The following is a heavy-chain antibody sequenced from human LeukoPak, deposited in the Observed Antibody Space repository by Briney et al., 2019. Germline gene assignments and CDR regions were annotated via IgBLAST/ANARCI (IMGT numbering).Heavy chain of an antibody. V-gene: IGHV1-69*05. Sequence: GASVKVSCKASGYTFTSYGISWVRQAPGQGLEWMGGIIPIFGTANYAQKFQGRVTITTDESTSTAYMELSSLRSEDTAVYYCAREVEDYREEENYWGQGTLVTVSS. CDR2: IIPIFGTA. CDR3: AREVEDYREEENY. D-gene: IGHD4-11*01. J-gene: IGHJ4*02. CDR1: GYTFTSYG.